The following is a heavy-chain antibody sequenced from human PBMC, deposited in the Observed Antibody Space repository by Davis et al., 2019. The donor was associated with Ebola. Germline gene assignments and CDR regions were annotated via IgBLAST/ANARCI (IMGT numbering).Heavy chain of an antibody. Sequence: ASVKVSCKASGGTFSSYAINWVRQATGQGLEWMGWMNPNSGNTGYAQKFQGRVTMTRNTSISTAYMELSSLRSEDTAVYYCAFGWEEAFDIWGQGAMVTVSS. D-gene: IGHD1-26*01. J-gene: IGHJ3*02. CDR1: GGTFSSYA. CDR2: MNPNSGNT. CDR3: AFGWEEAFDI. V-gene: IGHV1-8*02.